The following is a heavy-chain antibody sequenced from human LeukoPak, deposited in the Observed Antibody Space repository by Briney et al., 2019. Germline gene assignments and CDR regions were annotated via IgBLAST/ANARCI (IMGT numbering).Heavy chain of an antibody. Sequence: GGSLRLSCAASGFTFSSYAMHWVRQAPGKGLEWVAVISYDGSNKYYADSVKGRFTISRDNSKNTLYLQMNSLRAEDTVVYYCAAHDAFDIWGQGTMVTVSS. CDR1: GFTFSSYA. V-gene: IGHV3-30-3*01. CDR2: ISYDGSNK. CDR3: AAHDAFDI. J-gene: IGHJ3*02.